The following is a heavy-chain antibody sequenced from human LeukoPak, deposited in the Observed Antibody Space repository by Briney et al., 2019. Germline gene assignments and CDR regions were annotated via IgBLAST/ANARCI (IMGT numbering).Heavy chain of an antibody. Sequence: SETLSLTCDVSGGSITQTNYWTWVRHPPGKGREFIEEVNLQGGTNYNPSLLRRVAISVDTSANHVSLQMTSVTAADTAVYYCAREGGSYRPLDYSGQGTLVTVSS. CDR3: AREGGSYRPLDY. V-gene: IGHV4-4*02. D-gene: IGHD3-16*02. J-gene: IGHJ4*02. CDR2: VNLQGGT. CDR1: GGSITQTNY.